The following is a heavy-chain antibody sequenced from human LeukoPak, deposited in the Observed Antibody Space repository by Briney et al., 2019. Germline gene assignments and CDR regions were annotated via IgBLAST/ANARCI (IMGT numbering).Heavy chain of an antibody. V-gene: IGHV1-18*01. CDR3: ARAGTLLWFGNNWFDP. Sequence: GGSLRLSCAASGFTFTSHGISWVRQAPGQGLEWMGWISGYNGNTNYAQKLQGRVTMTTDTSTSTAYMELRSLRSDDTAVYYCARAGTLLWFGNNWFDPWGQGTLVTVSS. D-gene: IGHD3-10*01. J-gene: IGHJ5*02. CDR1: GFTFTSHG. CDR2: ISGYNGNT.